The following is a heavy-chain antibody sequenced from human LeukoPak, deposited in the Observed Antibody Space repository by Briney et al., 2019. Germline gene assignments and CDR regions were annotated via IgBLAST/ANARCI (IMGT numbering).Heavy chain of an antibody. D-gene: IGHD2-8*01. CDR3: ARVAYAIFHYFDY. J-gene: IGHJ4*02. CDR2: IKQDGSEK. Sequence: PGGSLRLSCAASGFTFSSYWMSWVRQAPGKGLEWVANIKQDGSEKYYVDSVEGRFTISRDNAKNSLYLQMNSLRAEDTAVYYCARVAYAIFHYFDYWGQGTLVTVSS. CDR1: GFTFSSYW. V-gene: IGHV3-7*01.